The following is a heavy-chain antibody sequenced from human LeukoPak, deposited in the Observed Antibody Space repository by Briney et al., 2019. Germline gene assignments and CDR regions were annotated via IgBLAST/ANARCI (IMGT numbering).Heavy chain of an antibody. CDR1: GFTFSSYA. D-gene: IGHD3-10*01. V-gene: IGHV3-23*01. CDR2: ISGSGGST. J-gene: IGHJ4*02. CDR3: AKGLSGDSGYDY. Sequence: GASLRLSCAASGFTFSSYAMSWVRQAPGKGLEWASAISGSGGSTYYADSVKGRFTISRDNSKNTLYLQMNSLRAEDTAVYYCAKGLSGDSGYDYWGQGTLVTVSS.